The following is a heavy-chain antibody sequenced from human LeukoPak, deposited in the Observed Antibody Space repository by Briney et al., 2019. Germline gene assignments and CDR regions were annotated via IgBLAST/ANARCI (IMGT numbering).Heavy chain of an antibody. V-gene: IGHV3-7*03. D-gene: IGHD6-6*01. Sequence: GGSLRLSCAVSGFTFSGFWMSWSRQAPGKGLEWVASINSDGSEGYYADVVKGRFTISRDNGKNSLYLQINSLRAEDTAVYYCARSSYSSSSSVWGQGTMVTVSS. CDR2: INSDGSEG. CDR3: ARSSYSSSSSV. J-gene: IGHJ3*01. CDR1: GFTFSGFW.